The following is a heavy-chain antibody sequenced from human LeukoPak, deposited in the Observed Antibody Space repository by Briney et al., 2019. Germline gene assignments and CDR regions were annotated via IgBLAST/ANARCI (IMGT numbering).Heavy chain of an antibody. CDR3: ARHTVTTQYNWFDP. D-gene: IGHD4-17*01. V-gene: IGHV1-18*01. CDR2: ISADNGNT. J-gene: IGHJ5*02. Sequence: EASVKVSCKASGYTFTSYAISWVRQAPGQGLEWMGWISADNGNTDYAQRFQGRVTMTTDTSTSTAYMELRSLRSDDTAVYYCARHTVTTQYNWFDPWGQGTLVTVSS. CDR1: GYTFTSYA.